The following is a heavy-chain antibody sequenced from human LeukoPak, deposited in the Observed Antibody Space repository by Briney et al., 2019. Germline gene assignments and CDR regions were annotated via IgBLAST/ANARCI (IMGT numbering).Heavy chain of an antibody. V-gene: IGHV3-74*01. CDR3: ARGTGNYYGY. CDR1: GFTFSDYW. J-gene: IGHJ4*02. Sequence: GSLRLSCAASGFTFSDYWMHWVRQAPGKGLVWVSRIKSDGSSTSYADSVKGRFTITRDSAKNTLYLQMNSLRAEDTAVYYCARGTGNYYGYWGQGTLVTVSS. CDR2: IKSDGSST. D-gene: IGHD3/OR15-3a*01.